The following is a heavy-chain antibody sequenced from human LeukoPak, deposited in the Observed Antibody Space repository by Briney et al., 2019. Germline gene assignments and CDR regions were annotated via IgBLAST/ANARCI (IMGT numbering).Heavy chain of an antibody. J-gene: IGHJ4*02. CDR1: GFTSDDYA. Sequence: GRSLRLSCAASGFTSDDYAMHWVRQAPGKGLEWVSGISWNSGSIGYADSVKGRFTISTDNAKTSLYLQMNSLRAEDTALYYCAKDLGTDSSGWTYYFDYWGQGTLVTVSP. CDR2: ISWNSGSI. CDR3: AKDLGTDSSGWTYYFDY. D-gene: IGHD6-19*01. V-gene: IGHV3-9*02.